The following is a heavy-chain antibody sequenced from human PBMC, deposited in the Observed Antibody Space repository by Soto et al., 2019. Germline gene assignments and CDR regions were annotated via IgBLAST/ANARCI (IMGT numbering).Heavy chain of an antibody. D-gene: IGHD1-26*01. CDR2: ISAYNGNT. CDR1: GYSFTRYY. CDR3: ARGGQWDFLSDY. Sequence: QVQLVQSGAEVKKPGASVKVSCKASGYSFTRYYINWVRQAPGQGLEWMGWISAYNGNTHYEEKLQGRVTLTTDTSTSTAYMELRSLRSDDTAVYFWARGGQWDFLSDYWGQGNLVTVSS. J-gene: IGHJ4*02. V-gene: IGHV1-18*01.